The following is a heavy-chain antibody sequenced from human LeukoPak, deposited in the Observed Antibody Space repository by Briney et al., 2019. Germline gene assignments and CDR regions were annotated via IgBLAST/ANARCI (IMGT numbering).Heavy chain of an antibody. J-gene: IGHJ4*02. CDR1: GFTFSSYG. D-gene: IGHD3-10*01. CDR2: IAYDGSNK. V-gene: IGHV3-30*02. CDR3: TKGCYYGSGTYCSDY. Sequence: PGGSLRLSCAASGFTFSSYGMHWVRQAPGKGLEWVAFIAYDGSNKYYADSVKGRFTISRDNSRNTVYLQMNSLRGEDTAVYHCTKGCYYGSGTYCSDYWGQGTLVTVSS.